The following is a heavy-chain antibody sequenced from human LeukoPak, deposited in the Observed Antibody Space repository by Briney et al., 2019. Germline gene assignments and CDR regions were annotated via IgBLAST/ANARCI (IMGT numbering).Heavy chain of an antibody. V-gene: IGHV1-69*13. Sequence: APVKVSCKASGGTFSSYAISWVRQAPGQGLEWMGGIIPIFGTANYAQKFQGRVTITADESTSTAYMELSSLRSEDTAVYYCARDAYSSLRYFDWSDGAFDIWGQGTMVTVSS. CDR3: ARDAYSSLRYFDWSDGAFDI. CDR1: GGTFSSYA. J-gene: IGHJ3*02. D-gene: IGHD3-9*01. CDR2: IIPIFGTA.